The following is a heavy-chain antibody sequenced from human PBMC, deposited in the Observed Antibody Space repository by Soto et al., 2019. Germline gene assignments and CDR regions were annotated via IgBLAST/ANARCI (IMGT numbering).Heavy chain of an antibody. CDR2: IYWNDEQ. J-gene: IGHJ4*02. CDR1: GFSLTTSGVG. V-gene: IGHV2-5*01. CDR3: AHRLRWLANFDY. D-gene: IGHD6-19*01. Sequence: QSGPTLVNPTHTLTLTCTFSGFSLTTSGVGVGWIRQPPGKALEWLALIYWNDEQRYSPSLKSRLTITKDTAKPQVVLTMTNMDPVDTATYHCAHRLRWLANFDYWGQGTLVTVSS.